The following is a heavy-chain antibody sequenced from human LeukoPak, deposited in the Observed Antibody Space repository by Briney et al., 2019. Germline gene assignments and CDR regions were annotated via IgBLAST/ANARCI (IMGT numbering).Heavy chain of an antibody. D-gene: IGHD4-17*01. CDR3: GRYPDVYGYLDY. Sequence: GRSLRLSCAASGFTFTSYAMHWVRQAPGKGLEWVAVISYDGSNKYYADSVKGRFTISRDNSKNTLYLQMNSLRAEDTAVYYCGRYPDVYGYLDYWGQGTPVSVSS. CDR1: GFTFTSYA. CDR2: ISYDGSNK. V-gene: IGHV3-30-3*01. J-gene: IGHJ4*02.